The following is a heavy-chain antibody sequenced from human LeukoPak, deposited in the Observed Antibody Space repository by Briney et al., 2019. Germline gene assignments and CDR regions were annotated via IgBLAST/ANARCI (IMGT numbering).Heavy chain of an antibody. D-gene: IGHD4-17*01. CDR3: ARHFDDGDFKKTFDI. CDR1: GGSISSTTYY. J-gene: IGHJ3*02. V-gene: IGHV4-39*01. CDR2: IHYTGRA. Sequence: PSETLSLICSVFGGSISSTTYYWVWIRQPPGKGLECIASIHYTGRAYYNPSLKSRVTISADTSKNHFSLKLSSVTAADTAVYYCARHFDDGDFKKTFDIWGQVTMVTVSS.